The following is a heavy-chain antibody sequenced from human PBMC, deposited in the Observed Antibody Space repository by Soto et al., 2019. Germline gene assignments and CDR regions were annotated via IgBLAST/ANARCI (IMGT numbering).Heavy chain of an antibody. V-gene: IGHV4-34*02. D-gene: IGHD4-17*01. CDR1: GGSFSGYY. CDR2: INYSGST. Sequence: QVQLQQWGAGLLKPSETLSLTCAVYGGSFSGYYWNWIRQSPGKGLEWIGEINYSGSTTYNPSLERRVTISLDVSKYQSSRLVSSVTAADTAVYYCTRRDLDYVIYADTFDIWGQGTGVTVSS. CDR3: TRRDLDYVIYADTFDI. J-gene: IGHJ3*02.